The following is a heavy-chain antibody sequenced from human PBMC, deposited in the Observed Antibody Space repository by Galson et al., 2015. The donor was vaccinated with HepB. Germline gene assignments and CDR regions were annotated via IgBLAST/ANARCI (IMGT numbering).Heavy chain of an antibody. J-gene: IGHJ3*01. CDR2: MNPNSGNT. D-gene: IGHD2-15*01. CDR1: GYTFTSYD. V-gene: IGHV1-8*01. Sequence: SVKVSCKASGYTFTSYDINWVRQAPGQGLEWMGWMNPNSGNTGSAQKFQDRVTMTRNNSITTAYMELSSLKSEDTAMYYCARGREEWLAENRHGGLDFWGRGTLVTVSS. CDR3: ARGREEWLAENRHGGLDF.